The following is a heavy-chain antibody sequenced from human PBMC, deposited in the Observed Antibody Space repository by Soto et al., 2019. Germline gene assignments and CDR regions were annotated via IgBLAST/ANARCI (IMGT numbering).Heavy chain of an antibody. J-gene: IGHJ4*02. Sequence: QVQLVQSGAEVKKPGSSVKVSCKASGGTFSSYAISCVRQAPGHWLEWMGGIIPIFGTANYAQKFQGRVTITADESTSTDYMELSRLRSEDTAVYYCARSAADETADYWGQGTLVTASS. CDR3: ARSAADETADY. V-gene: IGHV1-69*01. CDR2: IIPIFGTA. CDR1: GGTFSSYA.